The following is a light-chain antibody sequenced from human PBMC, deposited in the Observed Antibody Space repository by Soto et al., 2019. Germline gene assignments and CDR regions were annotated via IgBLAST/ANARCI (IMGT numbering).Light chain of an antibody. Sequence: IHLTHSPSSLSASVGDRVTVTCRASQSINIYLNWYQQKPGKAPTLLIYGASTLQSGVPSRFSGGGSRTDFTLTISSLQTEDFATYYCQQSYRSPYTFGQGTKVDIK. CDR3: QQSYRSPYT. J-gene: IGKJ2*01. V-gene: IGKV1-39*01. CDR2: GAS. CDR1: QSINIY.